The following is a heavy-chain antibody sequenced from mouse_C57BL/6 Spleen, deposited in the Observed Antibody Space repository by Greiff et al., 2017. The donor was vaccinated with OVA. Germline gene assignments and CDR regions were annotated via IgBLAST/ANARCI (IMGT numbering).Heavy chain of an antibody. D-gene: IGHD3-2*02. CDR2: IYPGDGDT. J-gene: IGHJ3*01. V-gene: IGHV1-82*01. CDR1: GYAFSSSW. CDR3: ARGGSSGYAWFAY. Sequence: QVQLQQSGPELVKPGASVKISCKASGYAFSSSWMNWVKQRPGKGLEWIGRIYPGDGDTNYNGKFKGKATLTADKSSSTAYMQLSSLTSEDSAVYFCARGGSSGYAWFAYWGQGTLVTVSA.